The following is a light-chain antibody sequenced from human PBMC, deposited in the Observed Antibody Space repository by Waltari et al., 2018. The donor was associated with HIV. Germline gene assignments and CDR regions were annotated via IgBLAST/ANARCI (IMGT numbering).Light chain of an antibody. CDR2: EVS. Sequence: QSALPQPASVSGSPGQSITISCTGTSRDVGAYNYVSWYQQHPGKAPKLMIYEVSERPSGVSNRFSGSKSGNTASLTISGLQAEDEANYYCTSYTRSSTWVFGGGTKLTVL. J-gene: IGLJ3*02. CDR1: SRDVGAYNY. CDR3: TSYTRSSTWV. V-gene: IGLV2-14*01.